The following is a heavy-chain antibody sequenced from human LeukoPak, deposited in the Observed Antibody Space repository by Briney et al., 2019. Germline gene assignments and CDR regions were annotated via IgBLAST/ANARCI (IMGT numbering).Heavy chain of an antibody. CDR2: ISSSSSTI. CDR1: GFTFSSYS. CDR3: ARAYCGGDCYSVSQH. J-gene: IGHJ1*01. Sequence: GGSLRLSCAASGFTFSSYSMNWVRQAPGKGLEWVSYISSSSSTIYYADSVKGRFTISRDNAKNSLYLQMNSLRAEDTAVYYCARAYCGGDCYSVSQHWGQGTLVTVSS. D-gene: IGHD2-21*02. V-gene: IGHV3-48*04.